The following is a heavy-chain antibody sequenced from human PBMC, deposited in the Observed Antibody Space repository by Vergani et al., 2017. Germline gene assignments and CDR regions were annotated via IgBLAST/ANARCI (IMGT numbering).Heavy chain of an antibody. CDR3: AKDGVDIVVVPAAMRGGYYFDY. CDR1: GFTFSSYG. V-gene: IGHV3-30*02. J-gene: IGHJ4*02. Sequence: VDLVESGGGFVQPGGSLRLSCAASGFTFSSYGMHWVRQAPGKGLEWVAFIRYDGSNKYYADSVKGRFTISRDNSKNTLYLQMNSLRAEDTAVYCCAKDGVDIVVVPAAMRGGYYFDYWGQGTLVTVSS. CDR2: IRYDGSNK. D-gene: IGHD2-2*01.